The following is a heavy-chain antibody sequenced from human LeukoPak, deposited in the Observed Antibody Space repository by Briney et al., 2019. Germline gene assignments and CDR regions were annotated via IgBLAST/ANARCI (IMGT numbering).Heavy chain of an antibody. CDR2: INPSGGST. CDR1: GYTFTNYY. Sequence: ASVKVSCKASGYTFTNYYMHWVRQAPGQGLEWMGIINPSGGSTSYAQKFQGRVTMTRDTSTSTVYMELSSLRSEDTAVYYCARDRFLIGGYFDYYYGMDVWGQGTTVTVCS. D-gene: IGHD1-26*01. V-gene: IGHV1-46*01. CDR3: ARDRFLIGGYFDYYYGMDV. J-gene: IGHJ6*02.